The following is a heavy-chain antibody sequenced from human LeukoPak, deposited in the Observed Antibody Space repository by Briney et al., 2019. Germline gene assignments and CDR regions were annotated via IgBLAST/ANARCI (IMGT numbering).Heavy chain of an antibody. Sequence: PSETLSLTCSVSGGSIRSYYWSWIRQPPGKGLEWIGYIYYSGSTNYNPSLKSRVTISVDTSKNQFSLKLSSVTAADTAVYYCARFSTIFGARGEIDYWGQGTLVTVSS. CDR1: GGSIRSYY. J-gene: IGHJ4*02. CDR2: IYYSGST. D-gene: IGHD3-3*01. CDR3: ARFSTIFGARGEIDY. V-gene: IGHV4-59*01.